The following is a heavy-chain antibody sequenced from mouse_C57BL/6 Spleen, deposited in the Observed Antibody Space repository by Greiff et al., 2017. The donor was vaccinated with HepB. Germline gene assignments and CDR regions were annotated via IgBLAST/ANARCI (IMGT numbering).Heavy chain of an antibody. CDR2: IYPGDGDT. CDR1: GYAFSSYW. D-gene: IGHD1-1*01. J-gene: IGHJ3*01. Sequence: QVQLQQSGAELVKPGASVKISCKASGYAFSSYWMNWVKQRPGKGLEWIGQIYPGDGDTNYNGKFKGKATLTADKSSSTAYMQLSSLAADDSAVCFCARDVSSPAWFAYWGQGTLVTVSA. V-gene: IGHV1-80*01. CDR3: ARDVSSPAWFAY.